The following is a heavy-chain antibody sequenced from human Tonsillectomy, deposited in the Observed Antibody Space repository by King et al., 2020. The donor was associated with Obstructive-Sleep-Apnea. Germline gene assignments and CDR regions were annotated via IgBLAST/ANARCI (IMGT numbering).Heavy chain of an antibody. D-gene: IGHD1-1*01. Sequence: QLQESGPGLVKPSETLSLTCTVSGGSISISSYYWGWIRQPPGKGREWIGGIYFSGSTYYTPSLKSRATIPGATSKNQFSLRLGSVTAADTAVYYCAGDGYPTEYFQHWGQGTLVTVSS. J-gene: IGHJ1*01. CDR3: AGDGYPTEYFQH. V-gene: IGHV4-39*07. CDR2: IYFSGST. CDR1: GGSISISSYY.